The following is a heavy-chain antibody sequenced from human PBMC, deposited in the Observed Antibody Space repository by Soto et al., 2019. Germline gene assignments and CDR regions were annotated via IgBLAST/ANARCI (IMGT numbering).Heavy chain of an antibody. CDR3: AQLGLMTFSHKHYFNH. D-gene: IGHD3-16*01. CDR2: IKSDGSST. V-gene: IGHV3-23*01. Sequence: LRLSCVASGFSFDNYAMSWVRQAPGKGLEWVSAIKSDGSSTYYAASVKDRFIISRDNSKNTLYLQLNSLRAEDTAVYYCAQLGLMTFSHKHYFNHWGRGTLVTVSS. J-gene: IGHJ4*02. CDR1: GFSFDNYA.